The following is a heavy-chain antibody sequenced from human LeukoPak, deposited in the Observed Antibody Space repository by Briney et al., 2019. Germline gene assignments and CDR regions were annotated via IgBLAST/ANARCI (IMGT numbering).Heavy chain of an antibody. CDR2: INYSGST. D-gene: IGHD3-22*01. J-gene: IGHJ4*02. CDR3: ARLDWYYYDSSGYWDD. CDR1: GGSISSYY. V-gene: IGHV4-59*08. Sequence: PSETLSLTCTVSGGSISSYYWSWLRQPPGKGLEWIGDINYSGSTNYNPSLKSRVTISIDTSKNQFSLKLSSVTAADTAVYYCARLDWYYYDSSGYWDDWGQGTLVTVSS.